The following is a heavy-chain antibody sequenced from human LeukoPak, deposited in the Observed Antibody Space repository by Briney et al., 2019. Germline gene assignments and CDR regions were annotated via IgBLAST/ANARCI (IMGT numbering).Heavy chain of an antibody. Sequence: AETLTLTCAVYGGYFSGYYWRGIRQPPGERLERMVEINHSGSTNYNPSLKRRVTISVDTSKNQFSLKLSSVTAADTAVYYCARGHPRYCSSTSCYGGWFDPWGQGTLVTVSS. CDR2: INHSGST. V-gene: IGHV4-34*01. CDR1: GGYFSGYY. J-gene: IGHJ5*02. CDR3: ARGHPRYCSSTSCYGGWFDP. D-gene: IGHD2-2*01.